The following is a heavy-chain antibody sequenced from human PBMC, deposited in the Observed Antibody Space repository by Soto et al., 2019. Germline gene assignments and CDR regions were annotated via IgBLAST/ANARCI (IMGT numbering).Heavy chain of an antibody. CDR3: ARNRAYGGGYTFDY. CDR2: SRDKAHSYTT. D-gene: IGHD2-21*01. CDR1: AFTFSDHF. Sequence: EVQLVESGGGLVQPGGSLRLSCEVSAFTFSDHFIDWVRQAPGKGLEWVGRSRDKAHSYTTEYAASVKGRFTISKDDSRNSLYLQMNSLKTEDTDVYYCARNRAYGGGYTFDYWGQGTLVTVSS. J-gene: IGHJ4*02. V-gene: IGHV3-72*01.